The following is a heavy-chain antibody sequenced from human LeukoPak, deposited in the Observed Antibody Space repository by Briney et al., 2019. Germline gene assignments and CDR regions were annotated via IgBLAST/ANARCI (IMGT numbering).Heavy chain of an antibody. Sequence: PSETLSLTCTVSGGSISSYYWSWIRQPPGKGLEWIGYIYYSGSTNYNPSLKSRVTISVGTSKNQFSLKLSSVTAADTAVYYCASTYSSSPGNWFDPWGQGTLVTVSS. D-gene: IGHD6-6*01. CDR3: ASTYSSSPGNWFDP. J-gene: IGHJ5*02. CDR2: IYYSGST. V-gene: IGHV4-59*01. CDR1: GGSISSYY.